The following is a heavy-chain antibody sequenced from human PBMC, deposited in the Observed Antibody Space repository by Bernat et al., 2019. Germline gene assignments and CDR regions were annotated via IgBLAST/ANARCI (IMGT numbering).Heavy chain of an antibody. CDR1: GFTFDDYA. CDR2: ISWNSDKI. J-gene: IGHJ4*02. Sequence: EVQLVESGGGLVQPERFLRLSCAASGFTFDDYAMHWVRQAPGKGLEWVSGISWNSDKIDYADSVKGRFTISRDNAKKSLYLQMNSLRVEDTALYYCAKDKYSSSSEEGFFDYWGQGTLVTVSS. V-gene: IGHV3-9*01. D-gene: IGHD6-6*01. CDR3: AKDKYSSSSEEGFFDY.